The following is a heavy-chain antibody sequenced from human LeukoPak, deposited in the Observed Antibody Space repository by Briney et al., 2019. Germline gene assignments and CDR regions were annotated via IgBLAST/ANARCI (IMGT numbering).Heavy chain of an antibody. CDR3: AKVFTVRGQLLYYYYYYMDV. D-gene: IGHD2-2*01. CDR2: INTDGSSK. V-gene: IGHV3-74*01. J-gene: IGHJ6*03. CDR1: GFTLSSYW. Sequence: GGSLRLSCVASGFTLSSYWMHWVRQVPGEGPVWASRINTDGSSKSYADSVEGRFTISRDNAKNTLFLQMNSLRVEDTAVYYCAKVFTVRGQLLYYYYYYMDVWGKGTTVTVSS.